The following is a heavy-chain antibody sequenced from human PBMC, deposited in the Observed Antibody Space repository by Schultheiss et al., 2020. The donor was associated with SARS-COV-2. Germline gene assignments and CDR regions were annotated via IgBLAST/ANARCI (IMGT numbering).Heavy chain of an antibody. CDR3: AREVDGDALGGYYGMDV. V-gene: IGHV3-53*01. J-gene: IGHJ6*02. CDR2: IYSGGNT. Sequence: GESLKISCAASGFTFNDYYMSWIRQAPGKGLEWVSVIYSGGNTYYTDSVKGRFTISRDNSKNTLYLQMNSLRAEDTAVYYCAREVDGDALGGYYGMDVWGQGTTVTVSS. D-gene: IGHD4-17*01. CDR1: GFTFNDYY.